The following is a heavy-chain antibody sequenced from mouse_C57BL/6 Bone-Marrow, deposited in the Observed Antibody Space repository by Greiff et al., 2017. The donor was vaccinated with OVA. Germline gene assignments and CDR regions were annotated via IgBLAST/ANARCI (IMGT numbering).Heavy chain of an antibody. CDR2: IYPGDGDT. CDR1: GYAFSSSW. Sequence: QVQLQQSGPELVKPGASVKISCKASGYAFSSSWMNWVKQRPGKGLEWIGRIYPGDGDTNYNGKFKGKATLTADKSSSTAYMQLSSLTSEDSAVYFGARGGYRGIWDYWGQGTSVTVSA. D-gene: IGHD2-12*01. V-gene: IGHV1-82*01. CDR3: ARGGYRGIWDY. J-gene: IGHJ4*01.